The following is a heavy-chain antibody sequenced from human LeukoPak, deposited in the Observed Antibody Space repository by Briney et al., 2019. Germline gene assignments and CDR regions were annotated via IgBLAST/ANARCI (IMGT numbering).Heavy chain of an antibody. V-gene: IGHV1-8*03. D-gene: IGHD3-3*01. Sequence: ASVKLSCKASGYTFTSYDINWVRQATGQGLEWMGWMNPNSGNTGYAQKFQGRVCLPRNISRSTRYMELSSLRSEDTAVYYCARAQTYYDFWSVYLGGGHYYYYMDGWGKGTTVTVSS. CDR1: GYTFTSYD. CDR2: MNPNSGNT. J-gene: IGHJ6*03. CDR3: ARAQTYYDFWSVYLGGGHYYYYMDG.